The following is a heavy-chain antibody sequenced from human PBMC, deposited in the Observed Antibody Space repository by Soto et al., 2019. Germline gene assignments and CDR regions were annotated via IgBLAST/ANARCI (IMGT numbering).Heavy chain of an antibody. CDR2: IYYNGTT. D-gene: IGHD2-15*01. CDR1: PDSITSSGYY. Sequence: QLQLQESGPGLVKPSETLSLICTVSPDSITSSGYYWGWIRQTPGKGLEWIGSIYYNGTTYYNPSLKSRVFISVDTFKDQFSLRLKSVTVADTATFYCVRHEVAVSGAYNMDVWGRGTTVTVS. CDR3: VRHEVAVSGAYNMDV. J-gene: IGHJ6*02. V-gene: IGHV4-39*01.